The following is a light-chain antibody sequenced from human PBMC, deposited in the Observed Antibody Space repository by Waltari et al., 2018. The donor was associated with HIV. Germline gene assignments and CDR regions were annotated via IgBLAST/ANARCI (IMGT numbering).Light chain of an antibody. CDR2: DAS. J-gene: IGKJ4*02. CDR1: QSVSSY. V-gene: IGKV3-11*01. CDR3: QQRSNWPPL. Sequence: EIVLTQSPATLSLSPGERATLSCSASQSVSSYLAWYQQKPGQAPRLLIYDASNRATGIPARFSGSGSATDFTITISSREPEDFAVYYCQQRSNWPPLFGGGTKVEIK.